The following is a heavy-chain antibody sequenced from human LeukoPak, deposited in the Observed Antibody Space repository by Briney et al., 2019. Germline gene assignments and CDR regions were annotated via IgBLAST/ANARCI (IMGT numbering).Heavy chain of an antibody. CDR2: IRSKAYGGTT. D-gene: IGHD6-19*01. CDR3: TRVAGRDRRVGYFDY. CDR1: GFTLSNYW. Sequence: GGSLRLSCAAPGFTLSNYWMSWVRQAPGKGLEWVGFIRSKAYGGTTEYAASVKGRFTISRDDSKSIAYLQMNSLKTEDTAVYYCTRVAGRDRRVGYFDYWGQGTLVTVSS. V-gene: IGHV3-49*04. J-gene: IGHJ4*02.